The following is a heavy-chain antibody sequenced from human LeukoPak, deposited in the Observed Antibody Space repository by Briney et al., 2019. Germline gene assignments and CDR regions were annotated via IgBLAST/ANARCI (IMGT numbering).Heavy chain of an antibody. V-gene: IGHV4-4*09. J-gene: IGHJ4*02. CDR2: IYSSGTT. Sequence: PSETLSLTCTVSGASISSDSWSWIRPPPGGRPEWIGYIYSSGTTKYNPSLQSRITISIDTSKNQFSLKLTSMTAADTAVYFRSRLLPSRPDFYFDYWGQGTLVTVSS. D-gene: IGHD6-6*01. CDR3: SRLLPSRPDFYFDY. CDR1: GASISSDS.